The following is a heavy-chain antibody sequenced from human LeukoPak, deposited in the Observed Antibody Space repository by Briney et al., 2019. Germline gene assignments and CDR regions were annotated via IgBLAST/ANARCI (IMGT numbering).Heavy chain of an antibody. D-gene: IGHD6-19*01. CDR2: ISAYNGNT. Sequence: ASVKVSCKASGGTFSSYAISWVRQAPGQGLEWMGWISAYNGNTNYAQKLQGRVTMTTDTSTSTAYMELRSLRSDDTAVYYCARGMGRIAVAIYAFDIWGQGTMVTVSS. V-gene: IGHV1-18*01. CDR3: ARGMGRIAVAIYAFDI. CDR1: GGTFSSYA. J-gene: IGHJ3*02.